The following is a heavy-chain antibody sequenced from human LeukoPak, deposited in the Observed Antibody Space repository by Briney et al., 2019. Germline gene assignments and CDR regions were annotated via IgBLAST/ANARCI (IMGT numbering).Heavy chain of an antibody. CDR1: GFTFSSYA. CDR2: ISYDGSNK. Sequence: GGSLRLSCVASGFTFSSYAMHWVRQAPGKGLEWVAVISYDGSNKYYADSVKGRFTISRDNSKNTLYLQMNSLRAEDTAVYYCARENRYYGSGSTPNPFDPWGQGTLVTVSS. D-gene: IGHD3-10*01. CDR3: ARENRYYGSGSTPNPFDP. V-gene: IGHV3-30*04. J-gene: IGHJ5*02.